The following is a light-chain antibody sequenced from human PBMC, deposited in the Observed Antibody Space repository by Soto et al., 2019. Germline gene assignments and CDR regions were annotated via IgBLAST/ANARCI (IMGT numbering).Light chain of an antibody. J-gene: IGKJ1*01. CDR3: QQDGRSPLT. CDR2: GES. V-gene: IGKV3-20*01. Sequence: EIVLTQSPGTLSLYPGERATLSCRASQSVSSSYLAWYQQKPGQAPRLLIYGESSMATGIPDRFSDSGSGTDFTLTISILEPEDFAVYYCQQDGRSPLTFGQGTKVEI. CDR1: QSVSSSY.